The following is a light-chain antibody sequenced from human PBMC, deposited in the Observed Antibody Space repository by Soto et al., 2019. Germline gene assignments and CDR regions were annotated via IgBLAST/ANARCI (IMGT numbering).Light chain of an antibody. CDR1: SSDVGNYNY. Sequence: QSVLTQPASVSGSPGQSITISCTGTSSDVGNYNYVSWYQQHPGKAPKLMIYEVTDRPSGVSNRFSGSKSGNTASLTISGLQAEDEADYYCSSYTSSSTWVFGGGTKVTVL. CDR2: EVT. CDR3: SSYTSSSTWV. V-gene: IGLV2-14*01. J-gene: IGLJ3*02.